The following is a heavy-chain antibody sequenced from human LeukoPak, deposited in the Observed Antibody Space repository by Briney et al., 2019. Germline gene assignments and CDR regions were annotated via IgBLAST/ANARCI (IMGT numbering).Heavy chain of an antibody. Sequence: GGSLRLSCAASGFTFSSYAMSWVRQAPGKGLEWVSIISGNGGSTYYADSVKGRFTISRDNSKNTLYLQMNSLRAEDRALYYCARDSWLGYSRTTSLPLCPFDYWGQGILVTVSS. CDR3: ARDSWLGYSRTTSLPLCPFDY. V-gene: IGHV3-23*01. CDR1: GFTFSSYA. CDR2: ISGNGGST. J-gene: IGHJ4*02. D-gene: IGHD2-2*01.